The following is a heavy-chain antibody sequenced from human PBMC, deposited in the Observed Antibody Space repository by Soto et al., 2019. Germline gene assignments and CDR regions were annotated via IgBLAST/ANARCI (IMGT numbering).Heavy chain of an antibody. V-gene: IGHV4-39*01. CDR3: ASWATFEYSSSALDY. CDR2: IYYSGST. D-gene: IGHD6-6*01. Sequence: SETLSLTCTVSGGSISSSSYNWGWIRQPPGKGLEWIGSIYYSGSTYYNPSLKSRVTLSVDTSKNQFSLKLSSVTAADTAVYYCASWATFEYSSSALDYWGQGTLVTVSS. CDR1: GGSISSSSYN. J-gene: IGHJ4*02.